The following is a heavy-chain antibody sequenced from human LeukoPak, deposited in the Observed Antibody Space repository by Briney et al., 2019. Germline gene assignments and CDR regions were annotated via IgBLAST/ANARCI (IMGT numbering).Heavy chain of an antibody. D-gene: IGHD2-2*01. Sequence: PSETLSLTCTVSGASISPYYWNWIRQPAGKGLEWIGRIYTSGSTNYNPSLKSRVTMSVDTSKNQFSLKLSSVTAADTAVYYCARLILRAGSAAKGHNWFDPWGQGTLVTVSS. CDR2: IYTSGST. CDR1: GASISPYY. V-gene: IGHV4-4*07. J-gene: IGHJ5*02. CDR3: ARLILRAGSAAKGHNWFDP.